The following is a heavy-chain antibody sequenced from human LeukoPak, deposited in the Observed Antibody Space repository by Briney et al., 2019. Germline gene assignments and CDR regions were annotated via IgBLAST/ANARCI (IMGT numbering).Heavy chain of an antibody. CDR2: ISYDGSNK. D-gene: IGHD6-13*01. V-gene: IGHV3-30-3*01. CDR3: ASVAAAATN. CDR1: GFTFSSYA. Sequence: GRSLRLSCAASGFTFSSYAMHWVRQAPGKGLEWVAVISYDGSNKYYADSVKGRFTISRHNSKNTLYLQMNSLRAEDTAVYYCASVAAAATNWGQGTLVTVSS. J-gene: IGHJ4*02.